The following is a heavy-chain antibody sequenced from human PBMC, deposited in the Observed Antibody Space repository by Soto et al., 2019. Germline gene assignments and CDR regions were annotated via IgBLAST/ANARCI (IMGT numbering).Heavy chain of an antibody. CDR3: ARGQIAAALPNWFDP. D-gene: IGHD6-13*01. V-gene: IGHV4-31*03. CDR1: GGSISSGGYY. J-gene: IGHJ5*02. Sequence: SETLSLSCTVSGGSISSGGYYWSWIRQHPGKGLEWIGYIYYSGSTYYNPSLKSRVTISVDTSKNQFSLKLSSVTAADTAVYYCARGQIAAALPNWFDPCGQGTLVTVSS. CDR2: IYYSGST.